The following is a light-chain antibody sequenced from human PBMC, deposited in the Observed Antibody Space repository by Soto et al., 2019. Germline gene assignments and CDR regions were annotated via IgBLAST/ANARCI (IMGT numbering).Light chain of an antibody. CDR3: SSYTSTSTPCV. CDR1: SGDVGGYNY. Sequence: QSVLTQPASVSGSPGQSITISCTGTSGDVGGYNYVSWYQLHPGKAPKLIIYEVSHRPSGASNHFSGYKSGNTASLTISGLQAEDEADYYCSSYTSTSTPCVFXTGTKVTVL. V-gene: IGLV2-14*01. J-gene: IGLJ1*01. CDR2: EVS.